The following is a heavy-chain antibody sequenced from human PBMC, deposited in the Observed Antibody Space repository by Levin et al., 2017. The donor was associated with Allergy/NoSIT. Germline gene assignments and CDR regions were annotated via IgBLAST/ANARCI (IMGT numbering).Heavy chain of an antibody. D-gene: IGHD6-6*01. CDR3: ARVRIASRHRNFDY. V-gene: IGHV3-48*03. Sequence: GGSLRLSCVASGFTFSHYEFNWVRQAPGKGLEWLSDIRSNGNTIYYADSVRGRFTISKDNAQNSLYLQMNSLRAEDTAVYYCARVRIASRHRNFDYWGQGTLVTVSS. CDR1: GFTFSHYE. J-gene: IGHJ4*02. CDR2: IRSNGNTI.